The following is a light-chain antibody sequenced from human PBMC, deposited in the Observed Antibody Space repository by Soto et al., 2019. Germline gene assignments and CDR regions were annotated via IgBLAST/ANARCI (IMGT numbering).Light chain of an antibody. J-gene: IGKJ2*01. CDR2: WAS. V-gene: IGKV4-1*01. Sequence: DIQMTQSPSSVSAAVGDRVTITCRASQGINKWLAWYQQKPGQPPKLLIYWASTRESGVPDRFSGSGSGTDFTLTISSLQAEDVAVYYCQQYYSTPPYTFGQGTKLEIK. CDR3: QQYYSTPPYT. CDR1: QGINKW.